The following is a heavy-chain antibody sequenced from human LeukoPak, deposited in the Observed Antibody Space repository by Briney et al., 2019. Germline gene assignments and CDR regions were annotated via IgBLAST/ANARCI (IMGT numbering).Heavy chain of an antibody. D-gene: IGHD3-10*01. Sequence: ASVKVSCKASGYTFTGYYMHWVRQAPGQGLEWMGWINPNSGGTNYAQKFQDRVTMTRDTSISTAYMELSRLRSDDTAVYYCARDYYGSGSYKYYFDYWGQGTLVTVSS. CDR2: INPNSGGT. CDR3: ARDYYGSGSYKYYFDY. J-gene: IGHJ4*02. V-gene: IGHV1-2*02. CDR1: GYTFTGYY.